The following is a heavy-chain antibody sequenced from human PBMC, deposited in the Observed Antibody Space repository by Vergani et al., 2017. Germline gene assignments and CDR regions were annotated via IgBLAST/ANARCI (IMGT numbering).Heavy chain of an antibody. CDR3: AKVGVKGGIAAAGTPLLYY. D-gene: IGHD6-13*01. J-gene: IGHJ4*02. CDR2: IYYSGST. V-gene: IGHV4-59*08. CDR1: GGSISSYY. Sequence: QVQLQESGPGLVKPSETLSLTCTVSGGSISSYYWSWIRQPPGKGLEWIGYIYYSGSTNYNPSLKSRVTISVDTSKNQFSLKLSSVTAADTAVYYCAKVGVKGGIAAAGTPLLYYWGQGTLVTVSS.